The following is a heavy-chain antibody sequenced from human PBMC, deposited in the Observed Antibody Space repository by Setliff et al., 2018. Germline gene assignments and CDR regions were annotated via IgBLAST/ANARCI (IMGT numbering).Heavy chain of an antibody. Sequence: GASVKVSCKASGYTFSSYAMNWVRQAPGQGLEWMGRINTITGNPTYAQGFTGRFVFSLDTSVSTAYLQISSLKPEDTAVYYCARASRFGTAIYKGDYYMDVWGNGTTVTVSS. CDR2: INTITGNP. V-gene: IGHV7-4-1*02. D-gene: IGHD2-21*02. CDR1: GYTFSSYA. J-gene: IGHJ6*03. CDR3: ARASRFGTAIYKGDYYMDV.